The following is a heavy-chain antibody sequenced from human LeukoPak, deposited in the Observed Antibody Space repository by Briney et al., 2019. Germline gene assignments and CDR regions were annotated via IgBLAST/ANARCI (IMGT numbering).Heavy chain of an antibody. J-gene: IGHJ4*02. Sequence: GGSLRLSCATSGFTFSNYEMSWVRQTPRKGLEWVSYISSSGSSTYYADSVKGRFTISRDNAKSSLCLQMDSLRAGDTAVYYCAREDGSQLDYWGRGTLVTVSS. CDR3: AREDGSQLDY. CDR1: GFTFSNYE. V-gene: IGHV3-48*03. D-gene: IGHD1-26*01. CDR2: ISSSGSST.